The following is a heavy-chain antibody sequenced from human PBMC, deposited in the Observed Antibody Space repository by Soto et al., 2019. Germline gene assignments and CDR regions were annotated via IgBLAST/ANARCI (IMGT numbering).Heavy chain of an antibody. CDR3: ARDLPLIDVVTTDYYGMDV. CDR1: GYTFTSYG. J-gene: IGHJ6*02. V-gene: IGHV1-18*04. CDR2: ISAYNGNT. D-gene: IGHD4-17*01. Sequence: ASVKVSCKASGYTFTSYGISWGRQAPGQGLEWMGWISAYNGNTNYAQKLQGRVTMTTDTSTSTAYMELRSLRSDDTAVYYCARDLPLIDVVTTDYYGMDVWGQGTRVTVSS.